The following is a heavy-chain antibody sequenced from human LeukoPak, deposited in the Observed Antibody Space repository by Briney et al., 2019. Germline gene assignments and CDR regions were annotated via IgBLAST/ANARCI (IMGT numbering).Heavy chain of an antibody. CDR2: IYYSGST. D-gene: IGHD4-17*01. Sequence: SETLSLTCTVSGGSISSYYWSWIRQPPGKGLEWIGYIYYSGSTNYNPSLKSRVTISVDTSKNQFSLKLSSVTAADTAVYYCARDGGTTVIRTAFDIWGQGTMVTVSS. J-gene: IGHJ3*02. CDR1: GGSISSYY. V-gene: IGHV4-59*12. CDR3: ARDGGTTVIRTAFDI.